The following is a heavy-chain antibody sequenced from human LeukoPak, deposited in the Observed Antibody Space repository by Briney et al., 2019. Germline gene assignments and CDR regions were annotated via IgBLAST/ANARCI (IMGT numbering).Heavy chain of an antibody. D-gene: IGHD2-2*02. V-gene: IGHV3-21*01. J-gene: IGHJ6*04. CDR3: ARVMGYCSSTSCYNSPMDV. Sequence: SVKGRFTISRDNAKNSLYLQMNSLRAEDTAVYYCARVMGYCSSTSCYNSPMDVWGKGTTVTVSS.